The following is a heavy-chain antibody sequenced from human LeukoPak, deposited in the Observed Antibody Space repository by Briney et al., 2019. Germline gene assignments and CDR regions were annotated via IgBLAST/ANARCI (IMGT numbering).Heavy chain of an antibody. Sequence: ASVKVSCKASGYTFTSYDINWVRQATGQRLEWMGWMNPNSGNTAYAQKFQGRVTMTRSTSISTAYMELSSLRSEDTAVYYCARDVGATKRLDYWGQGTLVAVSS. CDR1: GYTFTSYD. D-gene: IGHD1-26*01. CDR3: ARDVGATKRLDY. J-gene: IGHJ4*02. CDR2: MNPNSGNT. V-gene: IGHV1-8*01.